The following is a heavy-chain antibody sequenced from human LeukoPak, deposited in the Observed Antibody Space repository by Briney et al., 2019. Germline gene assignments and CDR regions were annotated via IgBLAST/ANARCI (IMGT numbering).Heavy chain of an antibody. CDR2: IYYSGST. J-gene: IGHJ6*02. CDR1: GGSISSYY. CDR3: ARLQGYDFWSGFGDYYYYGKDV. D-gene: IGHD3-3*01. V-gene: IGHV4-59*01. Sequence: SETLSLTCTVSGGSISSYYWSWIRQPPGKGLEWIGYIYYSGSTNYNPSLKSRVTISVDTSKNQFSLKLSSVTAADTAVYYCARLQGYDFWSGFGDYYYYGKDVWGQGTTVTVSS.